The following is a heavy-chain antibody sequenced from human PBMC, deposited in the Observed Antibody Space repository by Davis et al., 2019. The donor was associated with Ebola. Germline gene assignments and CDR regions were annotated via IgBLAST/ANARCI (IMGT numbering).Heavy chain of an antibody. Sequence: PGGSLRLSCAASGFTFSSYGMHWVRQAPGKGLEWVAVIWYDGSNKYYADSVKGRFTISRDNAKNTLYLQMNSLRAEDTAVYYCARGGFLEWLLVYYGMDVWGQGTTVTVSS. D-gene: IGHD3-3*01. CDR1: GFTFSSYG. V-gene: IGHV3-33*08. CDR2: IWYDGSNK. CDR3: ARGGFLEWLLVYYGMDV. J-gene: IGHJ6*02.